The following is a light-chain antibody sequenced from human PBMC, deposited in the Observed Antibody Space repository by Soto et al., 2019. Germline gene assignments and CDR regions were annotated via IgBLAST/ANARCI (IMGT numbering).Light chain of an antibody. CDR1: QTISNF. CDR3: HQSYSSPFT. Sequence: DLQMTQSPSSLSASVGDRVTITCRASQTISNFLNWYQQEPGKAPRLLIYAASSLQSGVPSRFSGSGSGTDFTLTISSLQLEDFATYYCHQSYSSPFTFGPGTKVDIK. V-gene: IGKV1-39*01. J-gene: IGKJ3*01. CDR2: AAS.